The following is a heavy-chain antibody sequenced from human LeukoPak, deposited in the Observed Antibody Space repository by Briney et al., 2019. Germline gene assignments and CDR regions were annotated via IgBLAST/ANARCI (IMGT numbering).Heavy chain of an antibody. CDR1: GYTFTGYY. J-gene: IGHJ3*02. CDR3: ATSIAARPIAFDI. CDR2: INPNSGGT. D-gene: IGHD6-6*01. Sequence: ASVKVSCKASGYTFTGYYMHWVRQAPGQGLEWMGWINPNSGGTNYAQKFQGRVTMTRDTSISTAYMELSRLRSDDTAVYYCATSIAARPIAFDIWGQGTMVTVSS. V-gene: IGHV1-2*02.